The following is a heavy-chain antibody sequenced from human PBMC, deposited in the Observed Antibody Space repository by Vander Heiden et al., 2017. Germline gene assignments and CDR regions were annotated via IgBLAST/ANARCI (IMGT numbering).Heavy chain of an antibody. CDR1: GSTLRDYY. V-gene: IGHV3-11*01. J-gene: IGHJ4*01. CDR3: AKVASYYDFWSGHDY. CDR2: ISSSGTAI. D-gene: IGHD3-3*01. Sequence: QVQLVESAGGLVKPGGSLRPACAASGSTLRDYYMSWIRQAPGKGLEWVSYISSSGTAIYYADSGKGRFTISRDNSKNSVYVQMNSLSVEDTAIYYCAKVASYYDFWSGHDYWGHGSLVTVYS.